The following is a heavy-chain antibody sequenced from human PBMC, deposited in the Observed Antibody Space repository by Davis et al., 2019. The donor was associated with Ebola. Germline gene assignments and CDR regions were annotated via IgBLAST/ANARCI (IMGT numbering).Heavy chain of an antibody. D-gene: IGHD6-13*01. CDR3: ARVADSSSWYRRYFDY. CDR1: GGSVSSGSYY. V-gene: IGHV4-61*01. J-gene: IGHJ4*02. Sequence: PSETLSLTCTVSGGSVSSGSYYWSWIRQPRGKGLEWIGYIYYSGSTNYNPSLKSRVTISVDTSKNQFSLKLSSVTAADTAVYYCARVADSSSWYRRYFDYWGQGTLVTVSS. CDR2: IYYSGST.